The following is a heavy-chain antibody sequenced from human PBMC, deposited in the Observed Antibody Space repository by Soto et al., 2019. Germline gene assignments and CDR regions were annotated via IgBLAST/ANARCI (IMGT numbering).Heavy chain of an antibody. CDR3: ARGLSMVGDAFDF. J-gene: IGHJ3*01. V-gene: IGHV3-72*01. CDR1: GFTFSDHY. D-gene: IGHD3-10*01. CDR2: IRSKANGYTT. Sequence: GGSLRLSCAASGFTFSDHYMDWVRQAPGKGLEWFGRIRSKANGYTTEYAASVKGRFTISRDDSNNSLYLQMNGLKIEDTAVYYCARGLSMVGDAFDFWGQGTMVTVSS.